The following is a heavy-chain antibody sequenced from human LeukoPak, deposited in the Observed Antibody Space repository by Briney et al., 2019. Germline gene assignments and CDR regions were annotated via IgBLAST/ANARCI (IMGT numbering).Heavy chain of an antibody. V-gene: IGHV3-33*08. Sequence: PGGSLRLSCAASGFTFSIYGMHWVRQAPGKGLEWVAAIWYDESDKYHADSVKGRFTISRDTSKNTLYLQINSLRAEDTAVYYCARDFWSGLYYFDYWGQGTLVTVSS. CDR2: IWYDESDK. CDR3: ARDFWSGLYYFDY. CDR1: GFTFSIYG. D-gene: IGHD3-3*01. J-gene: IGHJ4*02.